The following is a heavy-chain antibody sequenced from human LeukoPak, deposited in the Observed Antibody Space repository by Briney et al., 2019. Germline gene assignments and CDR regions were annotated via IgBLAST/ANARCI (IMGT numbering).Heavy chain of an antibody. Sequence: TGVKVSCKASGYTFTNYGISWVRQAPGQGLEWVGRISGYNGYTDYAQKFEDRVTVTADTSTAYLELRCLTSDDTAVYYCARDHGDFVGVRLGFDSWGQGTLVPVSS. CDR3: ARDHGDFVGVRLGFDS. D-gene: IGHD4-17*01. V-gene: IGHV1-18*01. CDR1: GYTFTNYG. J-gene: IGHJ4*02. CDR2: ISGYNGYT.